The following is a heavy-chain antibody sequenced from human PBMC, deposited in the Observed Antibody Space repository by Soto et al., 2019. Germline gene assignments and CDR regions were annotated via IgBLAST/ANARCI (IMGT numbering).Heavy chain of an antibody. J-gene: IGHJ4*02. V-gene: IGHV1-69*13. Sequence: SVKVSCKASGGTFSSYAISWVRQAPGQGLEWMGGIIPIFGTANYAQKFQGRVTITADESTSTAYMELSSLRSEDTAVYYCARGDIDYYDSSGYYYFDYWGQGTLVTVSS. CDR3: ARGDIDYYDSSGYYYFDY. D-gene: IGHD3-22*01. CDR2: IIPIFGTA. CDR1: GGTFSSYA.